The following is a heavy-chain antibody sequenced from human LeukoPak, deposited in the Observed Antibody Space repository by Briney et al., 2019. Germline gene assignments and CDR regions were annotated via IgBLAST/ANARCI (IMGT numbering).Heavy chain of an antibody. CDR2: MSNSGST. D-gene: IGHD3-16*01. CDR1: GGTISSFY. J-gene: IGHJ4*02. Sequence: NPSETLSLTCSVSGGTISSFYWNWIRQPPGKGLEWIGYMSNSGSTNYNPSLKSRLTISVDTSKNDLSLRLSSVTAGHTAVYYCARGNYDDSYAYVGDFDSWGQGTLVTVSS. V-gene: IGHV4-59*01. CDR3: ARGNYDDSYAYVGDFDS.